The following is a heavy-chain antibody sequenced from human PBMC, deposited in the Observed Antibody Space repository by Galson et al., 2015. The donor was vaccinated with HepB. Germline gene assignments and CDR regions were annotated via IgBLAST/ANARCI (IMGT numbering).Heavy chain of an antibody. J-gene: IGHJ6*02. CDR3: ARDRLSSSSYYYYGMDV. CDR1: GYTFTGYY. Sequence: SVKVSCKASGYTFTGYYIHWVRQAPGQGLEWMGWINPNNGGTNYAQKFQGWVTMTRDTSISTAYMGLSRLRSDDTAVYYCARDRLSSSSYYYYGMDVWGQGTTVTVSS. CDR2: INPNNGGT. V-gene: IGHV1-2*04. D-gene: IGHD6-13*01.